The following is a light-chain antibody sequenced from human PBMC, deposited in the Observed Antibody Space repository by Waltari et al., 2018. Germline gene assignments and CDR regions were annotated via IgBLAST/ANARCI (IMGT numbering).Light chain of an antibody. CDR3: SSWTDSDSFKLL. CDR2: DVT. CDR1: SSDVGGSNY. Sequence: QSALTQPASVSGSPGQSITISSTGTSSDVGGSNYVSCYQQHPGKVPQVMIYDVTNRPSGVSNRFSGSKSGNTASLPISGLQAEDEADYYCSSWTDSDSFKLLFGGGTKLTVL. V-gene: IGLV2-14*03. J-gene: IGLJ2*01.